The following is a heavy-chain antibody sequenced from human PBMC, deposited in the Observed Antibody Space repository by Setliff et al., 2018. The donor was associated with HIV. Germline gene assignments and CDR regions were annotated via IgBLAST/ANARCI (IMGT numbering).Heavy chain of an antibody. CDR3: VGMDIVVVLPPDV. Sequence: GGSLRLSCAGSGFNFKNAWMSWVRQAPGKGLEWLSYIKTDGSEKYYVDSVKGRFTISRDNSKNTLYLQMNSLRAEDTAVYYCVGMDIVVVLPPDVWGQGTTVTVSS. J-gene: IGHJ6*02. D-gene: IGHD2-21*01. CDR2: IKTDGSEK. V-gene: IGHV3-7*01. CDR1: GFNFKNAW.